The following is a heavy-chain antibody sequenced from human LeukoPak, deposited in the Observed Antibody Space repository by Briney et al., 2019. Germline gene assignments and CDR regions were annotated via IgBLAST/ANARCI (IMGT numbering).Heavy chain of an antibody. J-gene: IGHJ1*01. CDR2: IYYSGST. V-gene: IGHV4-39*07. Sequence: SETLSLTCTVSGDSISSSSYYWGWIRQPPGKGLEWIGSIYYSGSTSYNPSLKSRVTISVDTSKNQFSLKLSSVTAADTAVYYCARRTPGYCNGNTCYGFQHWGQGTLVTVSS. D-gene: IGHD2-15*01. CDR1: GDSISSSSYY. CDR3: ARRTPGYCNGNTCYGFQH.